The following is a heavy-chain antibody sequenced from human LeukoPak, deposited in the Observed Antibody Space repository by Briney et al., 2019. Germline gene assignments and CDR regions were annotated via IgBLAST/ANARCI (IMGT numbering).Heavy chain of an antibody. V-gene: IGHV3-30*03. CDR2: ISYDGTNE. CDR1: GFAFSNYA. CDR3: ARDNNGDY. Sequence: GGSLRLPCAASGFAFSNYAMHWVRQAPGKGLEWVAVISYDGTNESYGDSVKGRFTISRDNSKSTLYLHMNSLRPEETAIYYCARDNNGDYWGQGTLVTVSS. D-gene: IGHD2-8*01. J-gene: IGHJ4*02.